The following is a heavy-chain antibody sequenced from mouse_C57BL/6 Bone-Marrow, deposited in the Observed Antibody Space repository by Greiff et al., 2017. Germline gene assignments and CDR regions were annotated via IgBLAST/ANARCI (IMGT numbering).Heavy chain of an antibody. V-gene: IGHV1-64*01. CDR1: GYTFTSYW. CDR2: IYPNSGST. J-gene: IGHJ2*01. CDR3: ARGSYCFDY. Sequence: QVQLQQPGAELVKPGASVKLSCKASGYTFTSYWMHWVKQRPGQGLEWIGMIYPNSGSTNYNEKFKGKATLTVDKSSSTAYMQLSSLTSEDSAVCYCARGSYCFDYWGQGTTLTVSS.